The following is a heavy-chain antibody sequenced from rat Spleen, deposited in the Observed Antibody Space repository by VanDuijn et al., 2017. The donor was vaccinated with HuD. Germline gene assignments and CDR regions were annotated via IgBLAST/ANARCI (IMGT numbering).Heavy chain of an antibody. CDR1: GFIVSSYA. CDR2: INSGGDVT. J-gene: IGHJ2*01. V-gene: IGHV5S13*01. CDR3: ARRETSFDY. Sequence: EVQLVESGGGLVKPGRSLKLSCVASGFIVSSYAMAWVRQAPKKGLEWVASINSGGDVTYYPNSVKGRFTISRDNANNTLYLQMDSLRSEDTASYYCARRETSFDYWGQGVMVTVSS.